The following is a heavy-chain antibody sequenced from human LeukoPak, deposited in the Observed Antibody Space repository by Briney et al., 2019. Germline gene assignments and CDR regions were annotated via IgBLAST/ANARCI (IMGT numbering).Heavy chain of an antibody. J-gene: IGHJ4*02. V-gene: IGHV1-69*05. CDR3: AREPRADYDSSGYLDY. D-gene: IGHD3-22*01. CDR1: GGTFSSYA. CDR2: IIPIFGTA. Sequence: ASVKVSCKASGGTFSSYAISRVRQAPGQGLEWMGRIIPIFGTANYAQKFQGRVTITTDESTSTAYMELSSLRSEDTAVYYCAREPRADYDSSGYLDYWGQGTLVTVSS.